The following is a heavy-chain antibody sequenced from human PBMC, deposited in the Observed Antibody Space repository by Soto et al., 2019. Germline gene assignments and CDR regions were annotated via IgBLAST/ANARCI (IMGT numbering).Heavy chain of an antibody. CDR3: ARGLGVDPYECCDY. D-gene: IGHD3-3*01. J-gene: IGHJ4*02. Sequence: QVQLQESGPGLVKPSGTLSLTCAVSGGSISSSNWWSWVRQPPGKGLEWIGEIYHSGSTNYNPSLKSRVTLSANKSKNQFPLKLSSVTAADTAVHYCARGLGVDPYECCDYWGQGTLVTVSS. CDR1: GGSISSSNW. V-gene: IGHV4-4*02. CDR2: IYHSGST.